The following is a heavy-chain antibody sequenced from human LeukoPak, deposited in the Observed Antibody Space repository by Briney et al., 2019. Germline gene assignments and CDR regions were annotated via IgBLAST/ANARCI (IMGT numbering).Heavy chain of an antibody. D-gene: IGHD6-19*01. Sequence: GASVKVSRKTSGYTFSSYDINWVRQTSAQGLEWMGWMNPNSGNTGYAEKFQGRVTMTRDTSINTAYMDLSSLESDDTAVYYCARGPRGSGWAHDAFDIWGQGTMVTVSS. J-gene: IGHJ3*02. CDR3: ARGPRGSGWAHDAFDI. CDR2: MNPNSGNT. CDR1: GYTFSSYD. V-gene: IGHV1-8*02.